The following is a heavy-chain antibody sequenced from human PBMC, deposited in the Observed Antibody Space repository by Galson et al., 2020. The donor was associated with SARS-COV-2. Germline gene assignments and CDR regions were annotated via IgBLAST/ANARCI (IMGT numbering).Heavy chain of an antibody. D-gene: IGHD3-10*01. V-gene: IGHV1-69*05. CDR3: ARDNTGWFGELSEYYYYYYYMDV. J-gene: IGHJ6*03. CDR2: IIPIFGTA. Sequence: ASVTVSCKASGGTFSSYAISWVRQAPGQGLEWMGGIIPIFGTANYAQKFQGRVTITTDESTSTAYMELSSLRSEDTPVYYCARDNTGWFGELSEYYYYYYYMDVWGKGTTVTVSS. CDR1: GGTFSSYA.